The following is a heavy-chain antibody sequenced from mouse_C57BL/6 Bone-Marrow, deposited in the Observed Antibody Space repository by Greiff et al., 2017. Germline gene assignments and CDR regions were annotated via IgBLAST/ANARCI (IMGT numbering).Heavy chain of an antibody. J-gene: IGHJ2*01. V-gene: IGHV5-6*01. CDR3: ARGVLGYYFDY. Sequence: EVQLQESGGDLVKPGGSLKLSCAASGFTFSSYGMSWVRQTPDKRLAWVATISSGGSYTNYPDSVKGRFTISRDNAKNTLYLQMSSLKSEDTAMYYCARGVLGYYFDYWGQGTTLTVSS. CDR1: GFTFSSYG. CDR2: ISSGGSYT. D-gene: IGHD4-1*01.